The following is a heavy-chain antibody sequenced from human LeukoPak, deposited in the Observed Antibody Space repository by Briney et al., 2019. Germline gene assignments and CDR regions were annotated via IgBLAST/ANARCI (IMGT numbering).Heavy chain of an antibody. CDR1: GFTFSSYG. CDR2: IRSDGSNK. V-gene: IGHV3-30*02. Sequence: GGSLRLSCAASGFTFSSYGMHWVRQAPGKGLEWVAFIRSDGSNKYYADSVKGRFTISRDNSKNTLYLQMNSLRAEDTAVYYCARGTVTTGPYYYYMDVWGKGTTVTVSS. CDR3: ARGTVTTGPYYYYMDV. J-gene: IGHJ6*03. D-gene: IGHD4-17*01.